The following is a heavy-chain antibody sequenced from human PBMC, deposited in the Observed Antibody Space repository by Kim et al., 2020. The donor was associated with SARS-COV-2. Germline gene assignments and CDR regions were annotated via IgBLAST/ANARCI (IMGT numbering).Heavy chain of an antibody. J-gene: IGHJ4*02. CDR1: GFTFSSYA. V-gene: IGHV3-30-3*01. CDR3: ARVQKQQPLPDY. CDR2: ISYDGSNK. Sequence: GGSLRLSCAASGFTFSSYAMHWVRQAPGKGLEWVAVISYDGSNKYYAESVKGRFTISRDNSKNTLYLQMNSLRAEDTAVYYCARVQKQQPLPDYWGQGTLVTVSS. D-gene: IGHD6-13*01.